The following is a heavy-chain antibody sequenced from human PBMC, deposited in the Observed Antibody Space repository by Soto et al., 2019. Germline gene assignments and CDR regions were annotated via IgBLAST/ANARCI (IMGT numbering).Heavy chain of an antibody. V-gene: IGHV3-21*06. Sequence: XESLRLSCAASGFTFTRFSMNWVRQAPGKGLEWVSSISSTTNYIYYGDSMKGRFTISRDNAKNSLYLEMNSLRAEDTAVYYCARGSEDLTSNFDYWGQGTLVTVSS. CDR1: GFTFTRFS. CDR3: ARGSEDLTSNFDY. CDR2: ISSTTNYI. J-gene: IGHJ4*02.